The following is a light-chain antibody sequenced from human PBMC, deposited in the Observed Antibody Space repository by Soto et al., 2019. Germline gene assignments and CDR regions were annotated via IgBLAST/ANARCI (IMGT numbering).Light chain of an antibody. CDR1: QTITPTF. CDR3: QQFGVSPT. Sequence: EIGLTRSPGTLSLCPGERATLSCRASQTITPTFLAWYQQKPGQAPRLLIYGASSRATDIPDRFSGSGSGTDFTLSISKLEPEDFAVYYCQQFGVSPTFGGGTKVEIK. V-gene: IGKV3-20*01. CDR2: GAS. J-gene: IGKJ4*01.